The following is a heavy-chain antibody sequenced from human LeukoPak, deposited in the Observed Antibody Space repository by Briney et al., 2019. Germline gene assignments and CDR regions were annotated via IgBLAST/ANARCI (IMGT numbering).Heavy chain of an antibody. Sequence: PGGSLRLSCAASGFTFSSYAMSWVRQAPGKGLEWVSAISGSGGSTYYADSVKGRFTISRDNSKNPLYLQMNSLRAEDTAVYYCAKLASSSQSSYYYYYMDVWGKGTTVTVSS. D-gene: IGHD6-13*01. CDR2: ISGSGGST. J-gene: IGHJ6*03. CDR1: GFTFSSYA. CDR3: AKLASSSQSSYYYYYMDV. V-gene: IGHV3-23*01.